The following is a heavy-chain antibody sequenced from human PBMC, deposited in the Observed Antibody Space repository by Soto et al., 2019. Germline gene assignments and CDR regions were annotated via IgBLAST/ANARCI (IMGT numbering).Heavy chain of an antibody. J-gene: IGHJ4*02. CDR2: INHSGST. Sequence: SETLSLTCTVSGGSISSSSYYWGWIRQPPGKGLEWIGEINHSGSTNYNPSLKSRVTISVDTSENQFSLRLSSVTAADTAIYYCARGRHWLDYWGQGTLVTVSS. D-gene: IGHD6-19*01. CDR3: ARGRHWLDY. V-gene: IGHV4-39*07. CDR1: GGSISSSSYY.